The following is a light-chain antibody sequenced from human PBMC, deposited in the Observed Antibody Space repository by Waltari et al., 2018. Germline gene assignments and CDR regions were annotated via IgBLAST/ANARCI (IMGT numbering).Light chain of an antibody. Sequence: DIVMTQSPLSLPVSPGEQASISCRSSQSLLHSSGYTFLDWYLQKPGQSPQLLIYFVSNRASGLPDRFSGSGSSTDFTLKISRVEAEDVGVYYCMQARQTPWTFGQGTKVEIK. J-gene: IGKJ1*01. CDR1: QSLLHSSGYTF. V-gene: IGKV2-28*01. CDR2: FVS. CDR3: MQARQTPWT.